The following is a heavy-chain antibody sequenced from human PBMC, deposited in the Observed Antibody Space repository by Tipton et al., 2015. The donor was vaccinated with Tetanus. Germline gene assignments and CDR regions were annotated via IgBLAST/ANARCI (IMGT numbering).Heavy chain of an antibody. V-gene: IGHV4-39*01. CDR2: TYYSGSP. CDR1: GGYVSTSGHY. CDR3: ARQGYNGTYQFDY. D-gene: IGHD1-26*01. J-gene: IGHJ4*02. Sequence: TLSLTCSVSGGYVSTSGHYWGWIRQAPGKGLEWLGSTYYSGSPHYNPSLNSRVTVFADPPKNQFSLNLISVTAADTAVYYCARQGYNGTYQFDYWGQGILVTVSP.